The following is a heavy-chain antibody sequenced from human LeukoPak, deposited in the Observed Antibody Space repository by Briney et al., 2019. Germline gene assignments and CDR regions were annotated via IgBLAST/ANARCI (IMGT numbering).Heavy chain of an antibody. D-gene: IGHD2-2*02. CDR3: ARGDCSSTSCYNIDY. V-gene: IGHV1-2*06. J-gene: IGHJ4*02. Sequence: ASVKVSCKASGYTFTGYYMHWVRQAPGQGLEWMGRMNPNSGGTNYAQKFQGRVTMTRDTSISTAYMELSRLRSDDTAVYYCARGDCSSTSCYNIDYWGQGTLVTVSS. CDR1: GYTFTGYY. CDR2: MNPNSGGT.